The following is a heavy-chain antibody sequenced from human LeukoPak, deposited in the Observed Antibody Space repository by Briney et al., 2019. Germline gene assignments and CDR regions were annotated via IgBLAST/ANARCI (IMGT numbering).Heavy chain of an antibody. D-gene: IGHD2-2*01. J-gene: IGHJ6*03. CDR1: GYTFTGYY. CDR3: AGGAAMTYYYYMDV. CDR2: INPNSGST. Sequence: ASVKVSCKASGYTFTGYYMHWVRQAPGQGLEWMGRINPNSGSTNYAQKFQGRVTMTRDTSISTAYMELSRLRSDDTAVYYCAGGAAMTYYYYMDVWGKGTTVTVSS. V-gene: IGHV1-2*06.